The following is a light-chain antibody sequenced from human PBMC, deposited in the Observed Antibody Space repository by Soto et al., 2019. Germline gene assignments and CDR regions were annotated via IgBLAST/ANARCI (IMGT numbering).Light chain of an antibody. CDR1: QSISSW. CDR2: DAS. CDR3: QQYNSYPWT. V-gene: IGKV1-5*01. J-gene: IGKJ1*01. Sequence: DIQMTQSPSTLSASVGDRVTITCRASQSISSWLAWYQQKPGKAPKLLIYDASSLESVVPSRFSGSGSGTEFTLTISRLQPDDFATYYCQQYNSYPWTFGQGTKVEIK.